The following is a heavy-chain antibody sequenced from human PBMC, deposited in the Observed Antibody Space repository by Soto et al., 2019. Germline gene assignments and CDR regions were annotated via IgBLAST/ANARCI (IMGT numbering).Heavy chain of an antibody. Sequence: PGESLKISCKGSGYSFTSYWIGWVRQMPGKGLEWMGIIYPGDSDTRYSPSFQGQVTISADKSISTAYLQWSSLKASDTAMYYCARIEPRSDYSNDYFDYWGQGTLVTVSS. J-gene: IGHJ4*02. CDR3: ARIEPRSDYSNDYFDY. V-gene: IGHV5-51*01. D-gene: IGHD4-4*01. CDR2: IYPGDSDT. CDR1: GYSFTSYW.